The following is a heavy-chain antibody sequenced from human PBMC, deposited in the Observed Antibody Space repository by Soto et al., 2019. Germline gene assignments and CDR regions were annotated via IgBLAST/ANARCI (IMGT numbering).Heavy chain of an antibody. CDR3: ARSIYDSSGLKSSVTPGLQYYSDY. D-gene: IGHD3-22*01. J-gene: IGHJ4*02. V-gene: IGHV1-2*04. Sequence: GASVKVSCKASGYTFTDYYVHWVRQAPGQGLEWMGWINPNSGVTNYAQKFQGWVTLTRDTSGSTAYMELNRLKSDDTAMYYCARSIYDSSGLKSSVTPGLQYYSDYWGQGTLVTVSS. CDR1: GYTFTDYY. CDR2: INPNSGVT.